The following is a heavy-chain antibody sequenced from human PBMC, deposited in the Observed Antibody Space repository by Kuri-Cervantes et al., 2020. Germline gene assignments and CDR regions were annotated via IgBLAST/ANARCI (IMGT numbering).Heavy chain of an antibody. CDR3: ARGVGTQWPPQ. V-gene: IGHV3-21*01. CDR1: GFTFSSYA. CDR2: ISSSSSYI. J-gene: IGHJ4*02. Sequence: ETLSLTCAASGFTFSSYAMSWVRQAPGKGLEWVSSISSSSSYIYYADSVKGRFTISRDNARNSLYLQMNSLRVEDTAVYYCARGVGTQWPPQWGQGTLVTVSS. D-gene: IGHD6-19*01.